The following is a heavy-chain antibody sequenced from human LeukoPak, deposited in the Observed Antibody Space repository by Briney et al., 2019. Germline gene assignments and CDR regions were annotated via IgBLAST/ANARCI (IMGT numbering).Heavy chain of an antibody. V-gene: IGHV3-23*01. D-gene: IGHD3/OR15-3a*01. J-gene: IGHJ4*02. CDR2: IGGSDGST. CDR3: AKDGRVRVGDFDY. CDR1: GFTFSSDA. Sequence: GGSLRLSCAASGFTFSSDAMSCVRQAPGKRPEWVSAIGGSDGSTYYADSVKGRFTISRYNSKTTLYLQMNSRRAEATAVYFCAKDGRVRVGDFDYWGQGTLVTVTS.